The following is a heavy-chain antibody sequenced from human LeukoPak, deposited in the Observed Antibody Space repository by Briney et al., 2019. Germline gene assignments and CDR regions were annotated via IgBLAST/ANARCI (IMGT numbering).Heavy chain of an antibody. CDR1: GYTFTGYY. D-gene: IGHD2-21*01. J-gene: IGHJ4*02. CDR2: INANSSSI. V-gene: IGHV1-2*02. CDR3: AREACGGDCSELDY. Sequence: LRASVKLSCKASGYTFTGYYMNWVRQAPGPGREWMGWINANSSSISDPQKFRGRVTMTRDTSISTAYMELSRLRSDDTAVYFCAREACGGDCSELDYRGQGTLVTVSS.